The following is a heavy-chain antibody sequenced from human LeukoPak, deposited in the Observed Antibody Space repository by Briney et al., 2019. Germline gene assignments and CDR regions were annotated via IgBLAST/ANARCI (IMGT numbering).Heavy chain of an antibody. J-gene: IGHJ4*02. CDR2: INHSGST. CDR1: GGSFSGYY. D-gene: IGHD4-17*01. CDR3: ARMGNDYGDFYRFDY. Sequence: PSETLSLTCAVYGGSFSGYYWSWIRQPPGKGLEWIGEINHSGSTNYNPSLKSRVTISVDTSKNQFSLKLSSVTAADTAVYYCARMGNDYGDFYRFDYWGQGTLVTVSS. V-gene: IGHV4-34*01.